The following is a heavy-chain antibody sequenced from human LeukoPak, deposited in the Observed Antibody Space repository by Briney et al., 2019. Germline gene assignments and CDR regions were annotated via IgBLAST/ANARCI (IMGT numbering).Heavy chain of an antibody. D-gene: IGHD6-13*01. CDR2: IKQDGSEK. V-gene: IGHV3-7*01. Sequence: GGSLRLSCAASGFTFSSYWVSWVRQAPGKGLEWVANIKQDGSEKYYVDSVKGRFTISRDNAKNSLYLQMNSLRAEDTAVYYCAREGYYYYYMDVWGKGTTVTISS. CDR3: AREGYYYYYMDV. J-gene: IGHJ6*03. CDR1: GFTFSSYW.